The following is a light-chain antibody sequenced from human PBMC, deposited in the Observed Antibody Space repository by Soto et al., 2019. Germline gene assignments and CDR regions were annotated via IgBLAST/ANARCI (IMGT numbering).Light chain of an antibody. CDR3: CSYKTGSTFL. CDR1: SSDIGTSNF. Sequence: LTQPPSVSGSPGQSITSSCTGTSSDIGTSNFVSWYQHHPGRAPKVIIFEATKRPSGVSNRFSGSKSGITASLTISGLQADDEAEYFCCSYKTGSTFLFGTGTKVTVL. J-gene: IGLJ1*01. V-gene: IGLV2-23*01. CDR2: EAT.